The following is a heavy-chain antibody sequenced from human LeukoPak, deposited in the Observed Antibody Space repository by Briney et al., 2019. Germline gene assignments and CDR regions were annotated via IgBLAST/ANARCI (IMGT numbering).Heavy chain of an antibody. CDR2: INI. CDR1: GFTFEDYD. Sequence: GGSLRLSCAASGFTFEDYDMSWVRQAPGKGLEWVSSINIYYTDSVKGRFTISRDNAKNSLYLHMNSLRAEDTAVYYCARGPGSGSYYYYSYYMDVWGKGTTVTISS. V-gene: IGHV3-69-1*01. D-gene: IGHD3-10*01. CDR3: ARGPGSGSYYYYSYYMDV. J-gene: IGHJ6*03.